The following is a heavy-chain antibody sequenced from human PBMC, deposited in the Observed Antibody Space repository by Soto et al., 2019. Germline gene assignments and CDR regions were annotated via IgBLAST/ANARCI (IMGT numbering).Heavy chain of an antibody. CDR2: INPNSGNI. CDR1: GNTFTSYD. J-gene: IGHJ4*02. V-gene: IGHV1-8*01. D-gene: IGHD3-10*01. Sequence: ASVKVSCKASGNTFTSYDINWVRQATGHGLEWMGWINPNSGNIGYAQKFQGRVTMTRDTAIRTAYMEVSRLRSDDTAVYYCARDRASGSYYLLDYWGQGTLVTVPQ. CDR3: ARDRASGSYYLLDY.